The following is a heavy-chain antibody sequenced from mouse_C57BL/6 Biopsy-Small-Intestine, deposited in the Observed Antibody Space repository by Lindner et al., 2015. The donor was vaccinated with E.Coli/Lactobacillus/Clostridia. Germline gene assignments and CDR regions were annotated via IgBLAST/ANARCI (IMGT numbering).Heavy chain of an antibody. V-gene: IGHV14-1*01. CDR3: AREGNDYDAWFAY. J-gene: IGHJ3*01. CDR2: IDPEDGDT. D-gene: IGHD2-4*01. CDR1: GFNIKDYY. Sequence: VQLQESGAELVRPGASVKLSCTASGFNIKDYYMHWVKQRPEQGLEWIGRIDPEDGDTEYAPKFQGKATMTADTSSNTAYLQLSSLTSEDSAVYFCAREGNDYDAWFAYWGQGTLVTVS.